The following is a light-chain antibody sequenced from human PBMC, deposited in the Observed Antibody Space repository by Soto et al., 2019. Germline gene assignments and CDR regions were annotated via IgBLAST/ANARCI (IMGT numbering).Light chain of an antibody. CDR3: HQTYSTPQT. Sequence: DIQMTQSPSSLSASVGDRVTITCRAGQTVTDYLNWYQHKPGKAPKLLIYSASTLQTGVLSRFRGSGSGTDFTLTITSLQPEDFGTYYCHQTYSTPQTFGQGTRVEIK. CDR1: QTVTDY. CDR2: SAS. J-gene: IGKJ1*01. V-gene: IGKV1-39*01.